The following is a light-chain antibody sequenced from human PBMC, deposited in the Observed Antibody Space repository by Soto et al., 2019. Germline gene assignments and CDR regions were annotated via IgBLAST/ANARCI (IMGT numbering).Light chain of an antibody. CDR3: QQYNNWPPYT. CDR2: GAS. J-gene: IGKJ2*01. Sequence: EIVMTQSPATLSVSPGERATLSCRASQSVSSNLAWYQQKPGQAPRLLIYGASTRATGIPARFSGSGSGTEFTLPISSLQSEDFAVYYCQQYNNWPPYTFGQRAKLELK. V-gene: IGKV3-15*01. CDR1: QSVSSN.